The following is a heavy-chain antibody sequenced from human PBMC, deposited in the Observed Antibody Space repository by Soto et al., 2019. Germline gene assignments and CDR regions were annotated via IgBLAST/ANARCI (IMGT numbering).Heavy chain of an antibody. V-gene: IGHV3-33*01. D-gene: IGHD4-17*01. CDR2: IGHDGSNK. J-gene: IGHJ4*02. Sequence: QVQLVESGGGVVQPGRSLRLSCAASGFTFSACGIHWVRQAPGRGLEWVAFIGHDGSNKDYADSVKGRFTISRDNPKSTLYLQMNSLRAEDTALYYCVREEPDDYGDFDFDYWGQGTLVTVSS. CDR1: GFTFSACG. CDR3: VREEPDDYGDFDFDY.